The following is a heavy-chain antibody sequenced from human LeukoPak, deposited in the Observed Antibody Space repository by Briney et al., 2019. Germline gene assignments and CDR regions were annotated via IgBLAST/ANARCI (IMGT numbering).Heavy chain of an antibody. Sequence: SETLSLTCAVSGYSISSGYYWGWIRQPPGKGLEWIGSIYHSGSTYYNPSLKSRVTISVDTSKNQFSPKLSSVTAADTAVYYCARLRNWGPGSLFDYWGQGTLVTVSS. CDR1: GYSISSGYY. V-gene: IGHV4-38-2*01. J-gene: IGHJ4*02. CDR3: ARLRNWGPGSLFDY. CDR2: IYHSGST. D-gene: IGHD7-27*01.